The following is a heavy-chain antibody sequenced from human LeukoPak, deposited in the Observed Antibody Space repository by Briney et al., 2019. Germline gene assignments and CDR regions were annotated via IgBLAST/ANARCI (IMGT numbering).Heavy chain of an antibody. V-gene: IGHV3-33*01. CDR2: IWYDGSNK. D-gene: IGHD3-22*01. CDR3: ARDGYYYDSSGYYPFDY. J-gene: IGHJ4*02. Sequence: PGGSLRLSCAASGFTFSSYGMHWVRQAPGKGLEWEAVIWYDGSNKYYADSVKGRFTISRDNSKNTLYLQMNSLRAEDTAVYYCARDGYYYDSSGYYPFDYWGQGTLVTVSS. CDR1: GFTFSSYG.